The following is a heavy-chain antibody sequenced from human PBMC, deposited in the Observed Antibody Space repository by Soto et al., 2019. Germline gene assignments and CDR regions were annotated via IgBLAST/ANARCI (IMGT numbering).Heavy chain of an antibody. J-gene: IGHJ6*02. CDR1: GFSLSTSGVG. Sequence: QITLKESGPTLVKPTQTLTLTCTFSGFSLSTSGVGVGWIRQPPGKALEWLALIYWDDDKRYSPSLKSRLTITKDTSKNQVVLTMTNMDPVDTATYYCAHRQVGAAQHPYYYGMDVWGQGTTVTVSS. V-gene: IGHV2-5*02. CDR2: IYWDDDK. CDR3: AHRQVGAAQHPYYYGMDV. D-gene: IGHD1-26*01.